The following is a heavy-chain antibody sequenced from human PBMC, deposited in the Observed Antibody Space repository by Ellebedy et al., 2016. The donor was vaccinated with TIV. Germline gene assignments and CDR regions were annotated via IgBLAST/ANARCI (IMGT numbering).Heavy chain of an antibody. CDR3: ARGITGPVDLGY. Sequence: AASVKVSCKASGYTFSNYGINWVRQAPGQGLESMGWISAYNDNTQYEQKFQGRVTMTTDTSTNTAYLDLRSLRPDDTAVYYCARGITGPVDLGYWGQGTLVTVSS. V-gene: IGHV1-18*04. CDR1: GYTFSNYG. J-gene: IGHJ4*02. D-gene: IGHD1-1*01. CDR2: ISAYNDNT.